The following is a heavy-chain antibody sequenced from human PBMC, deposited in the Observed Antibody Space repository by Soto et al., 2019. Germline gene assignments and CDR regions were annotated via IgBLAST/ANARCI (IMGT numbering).Heavy chain of an antibody. J-gene: IGHJ3*02. CDR3: AISITGTRDDAFDI. V-gene: IGHV4-31*03. CDR2: IYYSGST. D-gene: IGHD1-7*01. CDR1: GGSINSGGYY. Sequence: QVQLQESGPGLVKPSQTLSLTCTVSGGSINSGGYYWSWIRQHPGKCLEWIGYIYYSGSTYYNPSVKSRVTISVDTSKNKFSLKLSSVTAADTAVYYCAISITGTRDDAFDIWGQGTMVTVSS.